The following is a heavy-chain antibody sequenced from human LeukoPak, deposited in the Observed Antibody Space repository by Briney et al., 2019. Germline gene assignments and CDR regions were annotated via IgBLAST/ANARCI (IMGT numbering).Heavy chain of an antibody. Sequence: SETVSLTCAVYGGSFSGYYWSWVRQPPGKGREWIGEINHSGSTNYNPSLKSRVTISVDTSKNQFSLKLSSVTAAEKAVYYRARGLTTAWHNAFDIWGHGTMVTVSS. V-gene: IGHV4-34*01. CDR1: GGSFSGYY. CDR2: INHSGST. D-gene: IGHD4-11*01. J-gene: IGHJ3*02. CDR3: ARGLTTAWHNAFDI.